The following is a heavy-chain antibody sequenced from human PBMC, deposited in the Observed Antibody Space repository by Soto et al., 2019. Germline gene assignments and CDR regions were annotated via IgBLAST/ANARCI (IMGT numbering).Heavy chain of an antibody. D-gene: IGHD3-22*01. J-gene: IGHJ4*02. CDR3: AKYHYDSSGPGVLFDY. CDR2: ISGSGNSA. Sequence: LRLSCAASGFTFSNYAMSWVRQAPGKGLEWVSSISGSGNSAYYADSVKGRFTISTDNSKNTLFLQMNSLRAEDTAIFYCAKYHYDSSGPGVLFDYWGQGTLVTVSS. V-gene: IGHV3-23*01. CDR1: GFTFSNYA.